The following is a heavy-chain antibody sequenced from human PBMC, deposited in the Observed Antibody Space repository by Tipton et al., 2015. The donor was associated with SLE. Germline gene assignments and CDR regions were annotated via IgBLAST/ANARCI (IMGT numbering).Heavy chain of an antibody. V-gene: IGHV3-21*03. CDR1: GFTFSSYS. Sequence: SLRLSCAASGFTFSSYSMNWVRQAPGKGLEWVSSISSSSSYIYYADSVKGRFTISRDNAKNSLYLQMNSLRAEDTAVYYCARDGARHTFDIWGQGTMVTVSS. D-gene: IGHD3-16*01. CDR2: ISSSSSYI. J-gene: IGHJ3*02. CDR3: ARDGARHTFDI.